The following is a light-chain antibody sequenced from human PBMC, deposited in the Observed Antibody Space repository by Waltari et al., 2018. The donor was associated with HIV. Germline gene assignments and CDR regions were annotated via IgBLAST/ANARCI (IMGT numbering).Light chain of an antibody. J-gene: IGLJ3*02. Sequence: QSVLTQPHSASGAPGQRVPISCSGSSANIGNTVYWSQQPPGTAPKVLIYRDNQRPSGFPDRFSGSRSGTSASLDVSGLRSEDEANYICAAWDDSLSGWVFGGGTKLTVL. CDR3: AAWDDSLSGWV. CDR1: SANIGNT. V-gene: IGLV1-47*01. CDR2: RDN.